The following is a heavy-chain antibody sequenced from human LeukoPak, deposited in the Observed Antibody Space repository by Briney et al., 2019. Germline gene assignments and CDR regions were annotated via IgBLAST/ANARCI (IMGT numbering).Heavy chain of an antibody. D-gene: IGHD2-21*01. CDR3: AKDFRIGYSAHFDY. CDR2: IYENGGTT. V-gene: IGHV3-23*01. Sequence: GGSLRLSCVGFGFTFRSHAMSWVRQAPEKGLEFVSGIYENGGTTYYADSVKGRFSISRDNSKNTLYLQMDSLRGEDTAVYYCAKDFRIGYSAHFDYWGQGALVTVSS. J-gene: IGHJ4*02. CDR1: GFTFRSHA.